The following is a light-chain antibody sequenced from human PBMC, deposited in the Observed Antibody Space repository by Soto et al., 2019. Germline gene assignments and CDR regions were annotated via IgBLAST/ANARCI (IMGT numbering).Light chain of an antibody. CDR1: QTVSYR. Sequence: DIQTTQSPSTLSASVGDRVTITCRASQTVSYRLAWYQQKPGTAPNLLVFDASNLQSGVPSRFSGSGSGTEFTLTISSLQPDDFATYYCQQYETYPMYTFGQGTKLENK. J-gene: IGKJ2*01. V-gene: IGKV1-5*01. CDR2: DAS. CDR3: QQYETYPMYT.